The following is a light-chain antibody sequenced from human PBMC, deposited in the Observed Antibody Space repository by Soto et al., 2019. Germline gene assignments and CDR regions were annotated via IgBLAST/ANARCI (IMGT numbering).Light chain of an antibody. V-gene: IGKV3-15*01. CDR3: HQYNGCPRT. CDR1: QNISRS. CDR2: GTS. J-gene: IGKJ1*01. Sequence: EIVMTHSPVTLSVSPWEIATLSCRASQNISRSLAWYQQKPGQGPSLLIYGTSTRAGGVPARFSGGGSGTEFTLTITSLQSEDFAVYYCHQYNGCPRTFGHGTKVDIK.